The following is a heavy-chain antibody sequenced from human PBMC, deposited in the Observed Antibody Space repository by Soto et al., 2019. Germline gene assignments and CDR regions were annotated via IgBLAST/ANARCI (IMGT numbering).Heavy chain of an antibody. D-gene: IGHD3-22*01. CDR3: ARARRITMIVVPFDY. Sequence: QVQLQESGPGLVKPSQTLSLTCTVSGGSISSGGYYWSWIRQHPGKGLEWIGYIYYSGSTYYNPSLKSRVTISVATSKNPFSLKLSSVTAADTAVYYCARARRITMIVVPFDYWGQGTLVTVSS. J-gene: IGHJ4*02. CDR1: GGSISSGGYY. V-gene: IGHV4-31*03. CDR2: IYYSGST.